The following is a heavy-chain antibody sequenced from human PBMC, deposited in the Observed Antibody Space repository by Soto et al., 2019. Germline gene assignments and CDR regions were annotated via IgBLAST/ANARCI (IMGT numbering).Heavy chain of an antibody. Sequence: GGSLRLSCAASGFTFSSCSMKWVRQAAGKGQEWVSYISGSSFTIYYADSVKGRFTIFRDNAKNSLYLQMNSLRAEATAVYYCLSLNYSSGVDAFDISTLCTLVTVSS. D-gene: IGHD2-15*01. CDR3: LSLNYSSGVDAFDI. J-gene: IGHJ3*02. V-gene: IGHV3-48*01. CDR2: ISGSSFTI. CDR1: GFTFSSCS.